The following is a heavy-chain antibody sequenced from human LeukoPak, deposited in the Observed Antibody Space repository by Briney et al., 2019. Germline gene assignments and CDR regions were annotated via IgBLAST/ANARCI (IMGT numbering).Heavy chain of an antibody. CDR1: GVTFTVHT. V-gene: IGHV3-23*01. Sequence: GGSLRLSCAAPGVTFTVHTMCWFRQAPGKGLEWVSGITSGFTPHYADSVKGRFTISRDNSKNTFHLQLNSLRAEDTAVYYCAKELSDSRVGDVFFEFWGQGTLVTVSS. J-gene: IGHJ4*02. D-gene: IGHD5-24*01. CDR3: AKELSDSRVGDVFFEF. CDR2: ITSGFTP.